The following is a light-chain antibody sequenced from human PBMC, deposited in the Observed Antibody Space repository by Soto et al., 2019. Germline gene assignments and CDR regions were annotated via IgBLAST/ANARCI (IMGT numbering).Light chain of an antibody. V-gene: IGLV2-14*01. CDR2: DVS. CDR3: SSFTSSVTDV. Sequence: QSVLTHPASVSRSPGQSIIISCSRTSSDVGGHNSVSWYRQDPGKAPKLMIYDVSNRPSGVSDHFSGSKSGNTDSLTISGLQIEDEADYYCSSFTSSVTDVFGTGTKVTVL. J-gene: IGLJ1*01. CDR1: SSDVGGHNS.